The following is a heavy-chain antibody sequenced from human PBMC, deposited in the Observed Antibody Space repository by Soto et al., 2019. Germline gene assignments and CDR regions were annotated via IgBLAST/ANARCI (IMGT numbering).Heavy chain of an antibody. CDR3: ARDLSYWSLLIDH. CDR2: VYSSGTT. D-gene: IGHD2-8*02. J-gene: IGHJ4*02. V-gene: IGHV4-4*07. CDR1: GGSINSYW. Sequence: SETLSLTCTVSGGSINSYWWSWIRQPAGKGLEWIGRVYSSGTTDYNPSPNSRATMSVETSKNQFSLKLSSVTAADTAVYYCARDLSYWSLLIDHWGQGTLVTVSS.